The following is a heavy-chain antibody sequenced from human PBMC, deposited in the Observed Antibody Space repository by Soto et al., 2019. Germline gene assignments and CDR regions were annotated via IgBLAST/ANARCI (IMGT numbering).Heavy chain of an antibody. D-gene: IGHD5-12*01. CDR3: ARDYYCFNSAYAFSMDV. CDR2: ISYDGSNK. Sequence: PGGALRLSCAASGLTFSSYAMHRVRQAPGKGLEGVAVISYDGSNKYYADSVKGRFTISRDNSKNTLYLQMNSLRAEDTAVYYCARDYYCFNSAYAFSMDVWGQGTPVTVSS. J-gene: IGHJ6*02. CDR1: GLTFSSYA. V-gene: IGHV3-30-3*01.